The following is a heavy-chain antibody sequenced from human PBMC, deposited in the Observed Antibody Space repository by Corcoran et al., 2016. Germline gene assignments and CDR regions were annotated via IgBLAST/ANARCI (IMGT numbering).Heavy chain of an antibody. D-gene: IGHD6-13*01. Sequence: QLQLQESGPGLVKPSETLSLTCTVSGGSISSSSYYWGWIRQPPGKGLEWIGSIYYSGSTYYNPSLKSRVTISVDTSKNQFSLKLSSVTAADPAVYYCARHRIAAAGYFDYWGQGTLVTVSS. CDR2: IYYSGST. J-gene: IGHJ4*02. CDR3: ARHRIAAAGYFDY. CDR1: GGSISSSSYY. V-gene: IGHV4-39*01.